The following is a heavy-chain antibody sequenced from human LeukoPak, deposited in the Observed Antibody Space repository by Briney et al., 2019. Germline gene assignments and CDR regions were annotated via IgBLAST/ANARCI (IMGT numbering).Heavy chain of an antibody. CDR2: MNPNSGNT. CDR1: GYTFTSYD. V-gene: IGHV1-8*01. CDR3: ARDLADIVGVTAWFDP. J-gene: IGHJ5*02. D-gene: IGHD1-26*01. Sequence: ASVKVSCKASGYTFTSYDINWVRQATGQGLEWMGWMNPNSGNTGYAQKFQGRVTMTRNTSISTAYMELSSLRSEDTAVYYCARDLADIVGVTAWFDPWGQGTLVTVSS.